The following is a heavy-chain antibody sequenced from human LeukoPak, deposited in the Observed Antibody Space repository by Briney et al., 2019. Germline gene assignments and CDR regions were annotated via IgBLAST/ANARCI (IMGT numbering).Heavy chain of an antibody. V-gene: IGHV3-30*04. Sequence: GGSLRLSCAASGFTFSSYAMHWVRQAPGKGLEWVAVISYDGSNKYYADSVKGRFTISRDNSKNTLYLQMNSLRAEDTAVYYCAKVWRGTHPILDYWGQGTLVTVSS. CDR1: GFTFSSYA. J-gene: IGHJ4*02. CDR2: ISYDGSNK. D-gene: IGHD1/OR15-1a*01. CDR3: AKVWRGTHPILDY.